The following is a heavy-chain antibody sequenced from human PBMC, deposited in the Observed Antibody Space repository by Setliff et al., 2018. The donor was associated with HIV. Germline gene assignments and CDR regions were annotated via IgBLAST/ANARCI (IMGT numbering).Heavy chain of an antibody. CDR1: GYSISSGYY. V-gene: IGHV4-38-2*02. Sequence: SETLSLTCAVSGYSISSGYYWGWIRQPPGKGLEWVGSIYHSGTTYYNPSLKSRVTISVDTSKNQFSLKLSSVTAADTAVYYCARERSFIDYWGQGTLVTVSS. CDR2: IYHSGTT. J-gene: IGHJ4*02. CDR3: ARERSFIDY.